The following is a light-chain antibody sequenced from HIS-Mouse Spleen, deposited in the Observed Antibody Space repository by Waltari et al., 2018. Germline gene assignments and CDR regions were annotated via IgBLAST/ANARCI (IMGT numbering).Light chain of an antibody. V-gene: IGKV1-9*01. CDR3: QQLNSYPPT. Sequence: DIQLTQSPSFLSASVGDRVTNTCQASQGISSYLAWYQQKPGKAPKLLIYAASTLQSGVPSRFSGSGSGTEFTLTISSLQPEDFATYYCQQLNSYPPTFGQGTKVEIK. J-gene: IGKJ1*01. CDR2: AAS. CDR1: QGISSY.